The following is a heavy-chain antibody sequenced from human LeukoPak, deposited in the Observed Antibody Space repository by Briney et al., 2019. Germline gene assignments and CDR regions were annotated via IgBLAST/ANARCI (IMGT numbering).Heavy chain of an antibody. Sequence: ASVKVSCKASGYTFTSYGISWVRQAPGQGLEWMGWISAYNGNTNYAQKLQGRVTMTTDTSTSTAYMELRSLRSDDTAVYYCAREKPVVPAANLNWFAPWGKETLVTVSS. V-gene: IGHV1-18*04. CDR3: AREKPVVPAANLNWFAP. D-gene: IGHD2-2*01. CDR2: ISAYNGNT. J-gene: IGHJ5*02. CDR1: GYTFTSYG.